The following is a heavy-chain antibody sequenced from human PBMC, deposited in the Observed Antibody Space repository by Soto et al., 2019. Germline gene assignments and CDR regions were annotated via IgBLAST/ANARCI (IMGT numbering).Heavy chain of an antibody. V-gene: IGHV1-46*03. Sequence: ASVKVSCKASGYTFTSHYVHWVRQAPGQGLEWMGIINPSGGSPSYAQKFQGRVTMTRDTSTSTVYMELISLRSEDTAVFYCARGVYNAMDVWGQGTPVTVSS. D-gene: IGHD3-10*01. CDR1: GYTFTSHY. CDR3: ARGVYNAMDV. CDR2: INPSGGSP. J-gene: IGHJ6*02.